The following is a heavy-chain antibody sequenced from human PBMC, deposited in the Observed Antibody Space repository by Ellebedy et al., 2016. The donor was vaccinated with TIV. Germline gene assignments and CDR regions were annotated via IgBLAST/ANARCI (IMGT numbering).Heavy chain of an antibody. V-gene: IGHV4-59*01. CDR1: GGSISSYY. CDR2: IYYSGST. J-gene: IGHJ5*02. Sequence: SETLSLTXTVSGGSISSYYWSWIRQPPGKGLGWIGYIYYSGSTNYNPSLKSRVTISVDTSKNQFSLKLSSVTAADTAVYYCAREGSGWYGGWFDPWGQGTLVTVSS. CDR3: AREGSGWYGGWFDP. D-gene: IGHD6-19*01.